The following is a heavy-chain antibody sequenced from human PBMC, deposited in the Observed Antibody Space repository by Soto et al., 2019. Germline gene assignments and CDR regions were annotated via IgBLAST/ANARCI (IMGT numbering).Heavy chain of an antibody. Sequence: QLHLVESGGGVVQSGRSLRLSCVASGFTFTNCGMHWVRQAPGKGLEWVAGFSHDGSHEYYTDSVKGRFTISRDDSKTTLYLQMSSLGAEDTAVYYCAKEHDRRFYYYYGMDVWGQGTTVTVSS. CDR2: FSHDGSHE. V-gene: IGHV3-30*18. CDR1: GFTFTNCG. D-gene: IGHD3-3*01. CDR3: AKEHDRRFYYYYGMDV. J-gene: IGHJ6*02.